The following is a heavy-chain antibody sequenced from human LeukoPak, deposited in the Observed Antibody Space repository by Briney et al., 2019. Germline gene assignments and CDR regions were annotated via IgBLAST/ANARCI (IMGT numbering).Heavy chain of an antibody. J-gene: IGHJ4*02. CDR2: IGPHSTFT. CDR3: VREGEGPLSKDFDY. V-gene: IGHV1-2*02. CDR1: GFTFTDHY. D-gene: IGHD2/OR15-2a*01. Sequence: ASMKVSCRSSGFTFTDHYIHWVRQAPGQGLEWMGYIGPHSTFTSSPQEFQGRVTMTRDTSMTTAYMELTRLTSDDTAVYYCVREGEGPLSKDFDYWGQGTLVTVSS.